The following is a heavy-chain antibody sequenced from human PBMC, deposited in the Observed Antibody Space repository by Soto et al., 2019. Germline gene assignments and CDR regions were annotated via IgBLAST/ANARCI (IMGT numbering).Heavy chain of an antibody. V-gene: IGHV4-31*03. CDR2: IYYSGST. CDR1: GGSISSGGYY. Sequence: SETLSLTCTVSGGSISSGGYYWSWIRQHPGKGLEWIGYIYYSGSTYYNPSLKSRVTISVDTSKNQFSLKLSSVTAADTAVYYCARDIIAEKPEGGMDVWGQGTTVTVSS. CDR3: ARDIIAEKPEGGMDV. D-gene: IGHD6-13*01. J-gene: IGHJ6*02.